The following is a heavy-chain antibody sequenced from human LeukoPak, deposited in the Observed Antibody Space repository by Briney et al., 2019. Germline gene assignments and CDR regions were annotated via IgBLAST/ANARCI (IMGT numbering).Heavy chain of an antibody. D-gene: IGHD3-10*01. V-gene: IGHV1-69*06. Sequence: SVKVSCKASGYTFTNYAISWVRQAPGQGLEWKGGIIPIFGTANYAQKFQGRVTITAHKSTSTAYMELSSLRFDDSAVYYCSRPRFPYYRLSGADYYYMDVWGKGTTVTVSS. CDR3: SRPRFPYYRLSGADYYYMDV. CDR1: GYTFTNYA. CDR2: IIPIFGTA. J-gene: IGHJ6*03.